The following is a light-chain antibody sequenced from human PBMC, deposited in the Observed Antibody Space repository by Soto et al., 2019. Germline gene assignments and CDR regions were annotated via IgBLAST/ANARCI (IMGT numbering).Light chain of an antibody. CDR1: SSDVGGYNY. Sequence: QSVLTQPPSASGSPGQSVTISCTGTSSDVGGYNYVSWYQHHPGKAPRLMIYEVSKRPSGVPDRYSGSKSGNTASLTVSGLQVEDEADYYCNSYAATKNLVFGGGTKLTVL. V-gene: IGLV2-8*01. J-gene: IGLJ2*01. CDR2: EVS. CDR3: NSYAATKNLV.